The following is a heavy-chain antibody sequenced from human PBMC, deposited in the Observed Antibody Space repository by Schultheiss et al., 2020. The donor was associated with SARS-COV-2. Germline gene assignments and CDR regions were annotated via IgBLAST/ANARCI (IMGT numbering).Heavy chain of an antibody. D-gene: IGHD3-3*01. Sequence: GGSLRLSCAAYGFTVSSNYMRWVRQAPGKGLEWAAAISGNGANTYYGDSLKGRFTISRDNSKNTLYLQMNSLRTEDTAIYYCAKEKAWGEWAFDIWGQGTMVTVSS. CDR1: GFTVSSNY. CDR3: AKEKAWGEWAFDI. V-gene: IGHV3-23*01. J-gene: IGHJ3*02. CDR2: ISGNGANT.